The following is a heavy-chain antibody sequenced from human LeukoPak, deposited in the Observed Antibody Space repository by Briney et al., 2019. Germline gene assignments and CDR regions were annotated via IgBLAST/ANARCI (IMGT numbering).Heavy chain of an antibody. CDR2: ISTSSSSSSYI. Sequence: GGSLRLSCVVSGFTFSSYHMNWVRQAPGKGLEWVSSISTSSSSSSYIYYADSVKGRFTISRDNAKNSLYLQMNSLRAEDTAVYYCAREGFNSGSYYYYYYMDVWGKGTTVTVSS. D-gene: IGHD1-26*01. CDR3: AREGFNSGSYYYYYYMDV. CDR1: GFTFSSYH. J-gene: IGHJ6*03. V-gene: IGHV3-21*01.